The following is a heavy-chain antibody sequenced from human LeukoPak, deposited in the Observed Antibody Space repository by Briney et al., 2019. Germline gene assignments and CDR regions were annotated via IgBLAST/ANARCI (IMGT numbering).Heavy chain of an antibody. CDR2: INPNSGGT. V-gene: IGHV1-2*02. D-gene: IGHD6-19*01. Sequence: ASVKVSCKASGYTVTRYYVHWVPQAPGQGLEWMGWINPNSGGTNHAQKFQGRVTMTRDTSISTAYMELSRLRSDDTAVYYCARVRADSSGWYGSYNYWGQGTLVTVSS. CDR3: ARVRADSSGWYGSYNY. J-gene: IGHJ4*02. CDR1: GYTVTRYY.